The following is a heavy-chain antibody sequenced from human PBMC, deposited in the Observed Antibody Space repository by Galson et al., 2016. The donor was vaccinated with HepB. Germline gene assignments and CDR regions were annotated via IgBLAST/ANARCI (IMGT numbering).Heavy chain of an antibody. J-gene: IGHJ3*01. CDR1: GGSISTSSFY. V-gene: IGHV4-39*01. D-gene: IGHD5-18*01. CDR3: ARTGRSGSSYGGIQGTFDV. CDR2: ILYSGTT. Sequence: SETLSLTCTVSGGSISTSSFYWGWIRQPPGKGLEWIGNILYSGTTYTNPSLKSRVTITVDTSKNQFSLKLTSVTAADTAVYYRARTGRSGSSYGGIQGTFDVWGQGTMVTVSS.